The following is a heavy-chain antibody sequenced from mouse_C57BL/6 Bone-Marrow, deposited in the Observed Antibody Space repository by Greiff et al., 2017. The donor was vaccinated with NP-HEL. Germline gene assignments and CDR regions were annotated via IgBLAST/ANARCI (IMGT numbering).Heavy chain of an antibody. CDR1: GFTFSSYG. CDR3: ARPPLTTGAMDY. J-gene: IGHJ4*01. D-gene: IGHD1-1*01. Sequence: EVQGVESGGDLVKPGGSLKLSCAASGFTFSSYGMSWVRQTPDKRLEWVATISSGGSYTYYPDSVKGGVTISRDNAKNTLYLHMSSLKAEDTAMYYCARPPLTTGAMDYWGQGTSVTVSS. CDR2: ISSGGSYT. V-gene: IGHV5-6*01.